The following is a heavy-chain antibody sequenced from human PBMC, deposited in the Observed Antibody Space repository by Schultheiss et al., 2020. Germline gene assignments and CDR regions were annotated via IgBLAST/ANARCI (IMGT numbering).Heavy chain of an antibody. CDR3: ARPAGTPSYMDV. J-gene: IGHJ6*03. CDR1: GGSISSSSFY. Sequence: SETLSLTCTVSGGSISSSSFYWGWIRQPPGKGLEWLGSIYNSGNTYYNPSLKSRVTISVDTSKNQFSLKLSSVTAADTAVYYCARPAGTPSYMDVCGKGTTVTVSS. CDR2: IYNSGNT. D-gene: IGHD6-19*01. V-gene: IGHV4-39*01.